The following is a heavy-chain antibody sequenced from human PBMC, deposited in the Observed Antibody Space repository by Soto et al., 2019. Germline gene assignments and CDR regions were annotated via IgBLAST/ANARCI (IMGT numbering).Heavy chain of an antibody. V-gene: IGHV3-15*01. Sequence: GGSLRLSCAASGFTYINYAMSWVRQAPGKGLEWVGRIKSKTDGGTTDYAAPVKGRFTISRDDSKNTLYLQMNSLKTEDTAVYYCTTGSEYYDSHLYWDPPDAFDIWGQGTMVTVSS. J-gene: IGHJ3*02. D-gene: IGHD3-22*01. CDR1: GFTYINYA. CDR3: TTGSEYYDSHLYWDPPDAFDI. CDR2: IKSKTDGGTT.